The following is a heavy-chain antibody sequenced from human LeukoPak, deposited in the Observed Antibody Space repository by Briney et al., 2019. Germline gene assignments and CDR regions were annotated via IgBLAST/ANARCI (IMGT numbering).Heavy chain of an antibody. J-gene: IGHJ5*02. Sequence: PSETLSLTCTVSGGSLSSYYWSWIRQPPGKGLEWIGYIYYSGSTNYNPSLKRRVTISVDTSKNQFSLKLSSVTAADTAVYYCARGQYSSSWYKSWGQGTLVTVSS. CDR2: IYYSGST. CDR1: GGSLSSYY. CDR3: ARGQYSSSWYKS. V-gene: IGHV4-59*01. D-gene: IGHD6-13*01.